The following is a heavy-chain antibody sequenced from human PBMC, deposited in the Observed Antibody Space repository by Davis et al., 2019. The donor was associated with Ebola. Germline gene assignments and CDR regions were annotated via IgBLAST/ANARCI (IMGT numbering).Heavy chain of an antibody. CDR3: ARVTYYYDSSGPFGAFDI. CDR2: IYYRGST. CDR1: GGSISSYY. V-gene: IGHV4-59*01. J-gene: IGHJ3*02. D-gene: IGHD3-22*01. Sequence: SETLSLTCTVSGGSISSYYWSWIRQPPGKGLEWIGYIYYRGSTNYNPFLKSRVTISVDTSKNQFSLKLSSLTVTDTVVYSCARVTYYYDSSGPFGAFDIWGQGTMVTVSS.